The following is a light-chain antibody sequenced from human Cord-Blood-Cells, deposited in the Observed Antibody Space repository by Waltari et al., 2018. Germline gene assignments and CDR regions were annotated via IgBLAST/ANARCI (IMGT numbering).Light chain of an antibody. V-gene: IGLV2-14*01. CDR3: SSYTSSSTWV. CDR1: SSDVGGSNY. CDR2: DVS. J-gene: IGLJ3*02. Sequence: QSALTQPASVSGSPGQSLTISCTVTSSDVGGSNYFSWYQQHPGKAHKRMIYDVSKRPSGVSNRFSGSKSGNTASLTISWLQAEDEADYYCSSYTSSSTWVFGGGTKLTVL.